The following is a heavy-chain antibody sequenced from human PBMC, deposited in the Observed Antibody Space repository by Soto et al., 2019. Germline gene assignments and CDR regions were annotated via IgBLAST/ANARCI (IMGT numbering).Heavy chain of an antibody. Sequence: QVQLVESGGGVVQPGRSLRLSCAASGFTFSSYGMHWVRQAPGKGLEWVAVIWYDGSNKYYADSVKGRFTISRDNSKNTLYLQMNSVRAEDTAVYYCAGGGGPFDYWGQGTLVTVSS. CDR1: GFTFSSYG. J-gene: IGHJ4*02. CDR2: IWYDGSNK. CDR3: AGGGGPFDY. D-gene: IGHD3-10*01. V-gene: IGHV3-33*01.